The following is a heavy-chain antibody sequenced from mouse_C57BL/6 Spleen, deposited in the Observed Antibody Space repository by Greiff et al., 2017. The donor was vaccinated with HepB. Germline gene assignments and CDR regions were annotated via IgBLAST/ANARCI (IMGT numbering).Heavy chain of an antibody. D-gene: IGHD2-1*01. J-gene: IGHJ1*03. CDR1: GFNIKDDY. Sequence: EVQRVESGAELVRPGASVKLSCTASGFNIKDDYMHWVKQRPEQGLEWIGWIDPENGDTEYASKFQGKATITADTSSNTAYLQLSSLTSEDTAVYYCTTRGNALVWGTGTTVTVSS. CDR3: TTRGNALV. CDR2: IDPENGDT. V-gene: IGHV14-4*01.